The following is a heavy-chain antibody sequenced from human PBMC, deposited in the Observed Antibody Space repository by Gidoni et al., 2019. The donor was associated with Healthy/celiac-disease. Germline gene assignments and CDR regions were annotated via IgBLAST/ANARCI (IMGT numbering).Heavy chain of an antibody. CDR2: IYYSGST. D-gene: IGHD3-10*01. V-gene: IGHV4-31*03. J-gene: IGHJ4*02. Sequence: QVQLQESGPGLVKPSQTLSLTCTVSGGSISSGGYYWGWIRQHPGKVLEWIGYIYYSGSTYYNPSLKSRVTISVDTSKNQFSLKLSSVTAADTAVYYCARGAGYGVAYYFDYWGQGTLVTVSS. CDR1: GGSISSGGYY. CDR3: ARGAGYGVAYYFDY.